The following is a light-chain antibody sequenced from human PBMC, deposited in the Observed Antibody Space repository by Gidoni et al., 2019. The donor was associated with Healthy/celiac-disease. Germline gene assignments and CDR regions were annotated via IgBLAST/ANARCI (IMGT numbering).Light chain of an antibody. Sequence: ISLTPSPGTLSLSPGERATLSCRASQSVSSSYLAWYQQKPGQAPRLRIYGASSRATGIPDRFSGSGSGTDFTLTISRLEPEDFAVDYCQQYGSSPRLTFGGGTKVEIK. J-gene: IGKJ4*01. CDR2: GAS. V-gene: IGKV3-20*01. CDR3: QQYGSSPRLT. CDR1: QSVSSSY.